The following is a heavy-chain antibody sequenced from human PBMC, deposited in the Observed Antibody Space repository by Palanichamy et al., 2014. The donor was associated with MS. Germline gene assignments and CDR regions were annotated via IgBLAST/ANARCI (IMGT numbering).Heavy chain of an antibody. CDR2: IRSKANSYAT. J-gene: IGHJ6*02. V-gene: IGHV3-73*01. D-gene: IGHD1-26*01. CDR1: GFTFSGSA. CDR3: TSYSGSWIYGMDV. Sequence: EVQLVESGGGLVQPGGSLKLSCAASGFTFSGSAMHWVRQASGKGLEWVGRIRSKANSYATAYSESVKGRFTISRDDSKNTAYLQMNSLKTGDTAVYYCTSYSGSWIYGMDVWGQGTTVTVSS.